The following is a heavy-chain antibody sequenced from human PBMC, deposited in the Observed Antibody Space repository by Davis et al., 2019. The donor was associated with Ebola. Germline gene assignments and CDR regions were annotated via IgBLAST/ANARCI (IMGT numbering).Heavy chain of an antibody. CDR2: IYPGDSDT. Sequence: GESLKISCTGSAYSFTSYWIGWMRQLPGKGLEWMGIIYPGDSDTRYSPSFQGQVTISADKSISTAYLQWSSLKASDTAMYYCARGLLGDYDNWFDPWGQGTLVTVSS. J-gene: IGHJ5*02. D-gene: IGHD4-17*01. CDR3: ARGLLGDYDNWFDP. V-gene: IGHV5-51*01. CDR1: AYSFTSYW.